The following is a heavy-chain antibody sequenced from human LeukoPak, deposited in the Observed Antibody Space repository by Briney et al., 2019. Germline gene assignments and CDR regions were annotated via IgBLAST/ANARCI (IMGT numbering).Heavy chain of an antibody. Sequence: GGSLRLSCAASGFTFSSYSMNWVRQAPGKGLEWVSSISSSSSYIYYADSAKGRFTISRDNAKNSLYLQMNSLRAGDTAVYYCARDRSGSYHQALKYWGQGTLVTVSS. CDR3: ARDRSGSYHQALKY. CDR2: ISSSSSYI. CDR1: GFTFSSYS. J-gene: IGHJ4*02. V-gene: IGHV3-21*01. D-gene: IGHD1-26*01.